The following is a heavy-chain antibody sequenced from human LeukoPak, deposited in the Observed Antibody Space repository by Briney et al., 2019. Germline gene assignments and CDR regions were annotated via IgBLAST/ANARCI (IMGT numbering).Heavy chain of an antibody. J-gene: IGHJ5*02. CDR2: FDPEDGET. CDR3: ARGRTGYCSSTSCYHNWFDP. D-gene: IGHD2-2*01. V-gene: IGHV1-24*01. Sequence: ASVKVSCKVSGYTLTELSMHWVRQAPGKGLEWMGGFDPEDGETIYAQKFQGRVTMTEDTSTDTAYMELSSLRSEDTAVYYCARGRTGYCSSTSCYHNWFDPWGQGTLVTASS. CDR1: GYTLTELS.